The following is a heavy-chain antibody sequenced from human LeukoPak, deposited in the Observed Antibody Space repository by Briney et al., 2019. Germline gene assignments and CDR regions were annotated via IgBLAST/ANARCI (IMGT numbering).Heavy chain of an antibody. V-gene: IGHV1-2*02. CDR3: ARMYYGSVFPFDP. CDR1: GYTFTGYY. D-gene: IGHD3-10*01. Sequence: GASVKVSRKASGYTFTGYYMHWVRQAPGQGLEWMGWINPNSGGTNYAQKFQGRVTMTRDTSISTAYMELSRLRSDDTAVYYCARMYYGSVFPFDPWGQGTLVTVSS. J-gene: IGHJ5*02. CDR2: INPNSGGT.